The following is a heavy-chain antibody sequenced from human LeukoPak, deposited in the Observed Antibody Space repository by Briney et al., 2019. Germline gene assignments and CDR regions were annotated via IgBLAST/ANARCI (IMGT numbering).Heavy chain of an antibody. D-gene: IGHD1-1*01. CDR3: AKDSSPIQGDDYYYGMDV. V-gene: IGHV3-23*01. Sequence: GSLRLSCAASGFTFSSYAMSWVRQAPGKGLEWVSAISGSGGSTYYADSVKGRFTISRDNSKNTLYLQMNSLRAEDTAVYYCAKDSSPIQGDDYYYGMDVWGQGTTVTVSS. CDR2: ISGSGGST. J-gene: IGHJ6*02. CDR1: GFTFSSYA.